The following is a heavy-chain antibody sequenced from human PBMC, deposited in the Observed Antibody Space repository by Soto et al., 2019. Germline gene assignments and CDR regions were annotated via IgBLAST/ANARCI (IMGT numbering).Heavy chain of an antibody. Sequence: EVQLMESGGGLVKPGGSLRLSCAASGFAFDTYTMNWVRQAPGKGLEWVSSVSSTSNYIYYADSVKGRFTISRDNAKNSLYLQMNSLRAEDTAVYFCASVFGNYGYFDYWGQGTLVTVSS. D-gene: IGHD4-4*01. CDR2: VSSTSNYI. V-gene: IGHV3-21*01. CDR3: ASVFGNYGYFDY. J-gene: IGHJ4*02. CDR1: GFAFDTYT.